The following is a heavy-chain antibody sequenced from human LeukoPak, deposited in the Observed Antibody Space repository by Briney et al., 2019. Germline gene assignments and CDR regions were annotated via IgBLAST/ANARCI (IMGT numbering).Heavy chain of an antibody. CDR2: ITGSGSGA. V-gene: IGHV3-23*01. CDR1: GFTFSSFA. CDR3: ARGGGLDV. J-gene: IGHJ6*02. D-gene: IGHD3-16*01. Sequence: GGSLRLSCAASGFTFSSFAINWVRQAPGKGLEWASVITGSGSGADYADSVKGRFTISRDNAKNSLYLQMSNLRAEDTAVYFCARGGGLDVWGQGATVTVSS.